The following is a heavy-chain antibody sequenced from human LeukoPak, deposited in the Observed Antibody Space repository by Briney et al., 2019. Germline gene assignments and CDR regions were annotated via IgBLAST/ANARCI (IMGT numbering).Heavy chain of an antibody. CDR1: GYTFTSYG. D-gene: IGHD2-2*01. V-gene: IGHV1-18*01. CDR2: ISAYNGDT. CDR3: ARSPHEGGIVPAAKDC. Sequence: GASVKVSCKASGYTFTSYGISWVRQAPGQGLEWMGWISAYNGDTNYAQKIQDRVTMTTDTSTSTAYMELRSLRSDDTAVYYCARSPHEGGIVPAAKDCWGQGTLVTVSS. J-gene: IGHJ4*02.